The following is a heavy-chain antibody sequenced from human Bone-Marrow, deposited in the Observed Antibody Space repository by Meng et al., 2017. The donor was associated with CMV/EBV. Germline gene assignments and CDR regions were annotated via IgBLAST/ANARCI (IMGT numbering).Heavy chain of an antibody. CDR3: AREEYNSGPGVYYFYGMDV. D-gene: IGHD1-20*01. J-gene: IGHJ6*02. Sequence: SETLSLTCVVYGGSFSGYYWSWIRQPPGKGLEWIGEINHRGGTNYNSSLKSRVIISVDTSKNQFSLKLSSVSAADTAVYYCAREEYNSGPGVYYFYGMDVWGQGTTVTVSS. V-gene: IGHV4-34*01. CDR2: INHRGGT. CDR1: GGSFSGYY.